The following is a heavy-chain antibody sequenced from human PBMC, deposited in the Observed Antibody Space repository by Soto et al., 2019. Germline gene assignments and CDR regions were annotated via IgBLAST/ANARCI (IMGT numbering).Heavy chain of an antibody. CDR3: ARAYCSSTSCYAGGNYFDY. CDR1: GGSISSYY. D-gene: IGHD2-2*01. V-gene: IGHV4-59*08. Sequence: ASETLSLTCTVSGGSISSYYWSWIRQPPGKGLEWIGYIYYSGSTNYNPSLKSRVTISVDTSKNQFSLKLSSVTAADTAVYYCARAYCSSTSCYAGGNYFDYWGQGTLVTVSS. J-gene: IGHJ4*02. CDR2: IYYSGST.